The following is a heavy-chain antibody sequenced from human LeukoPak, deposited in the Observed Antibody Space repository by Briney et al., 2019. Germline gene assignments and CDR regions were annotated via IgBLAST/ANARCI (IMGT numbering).Heavy chain of an antibody. V-gene: IGHV3-23*01. CDR1: GFTFSSYA. J-gene: IGHJ4*02. Sequence: GGSLRLSCAASGFTFSSYAMSWVRQAPGKGLEWVSAISGSGGSTYYADSVKGRFTISRDNSKNTLYLQMNSLRAEDTAVYYCAKRCDILTGYYTRRGTYYFDYWGQGTLVTVSS. CDR2: ISGSGGST. CDR3: AKRCDILTGYYTRRGTYYFDY. D-gene: IGHD3-9*01.